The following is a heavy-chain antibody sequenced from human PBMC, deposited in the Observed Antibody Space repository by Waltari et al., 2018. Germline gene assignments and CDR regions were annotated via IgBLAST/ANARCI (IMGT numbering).Heavy chain of an antibody. V-gene: IGHV4-38-2*01. J-gene: IGHJ4*02. CDR2: IYHSGST. Sequence: QVQLQESGPGLVKPSETLSLTCAVSGYSFRSGYYWGWIRQPPGTGLEWIGSIYHSGSTYYNLSLKRRVTISVDTSKNQFSLKLSSVTAADTAVYYCARVGRYSSSSFDYWGQGTLVTVSS. D-gene: IGHD6-6*01. CDR3: ARVGRYSSSSFDY. CDR1: GYSFRSGYY.